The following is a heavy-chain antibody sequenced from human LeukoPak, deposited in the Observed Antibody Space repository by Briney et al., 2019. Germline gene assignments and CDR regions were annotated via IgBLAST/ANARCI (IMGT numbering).Heavy chain of an antibody. CDR1: RGAISSSNYY. D-gene: IGHD6-13*01. V-gene: IGHV4-39*07. CDR2: IFYSGTT. Sequence: SETLSLTCSVSRGAISSSNYYWGWIRQPPGKGLEWIGNIFYSGTTYYNPSLPSLKSRVSILVDTSKNQFSLKLRSVTAADTAVYYCARDLYSSRTNDAFVIWSQGTMVTVSS. CDR3: ARDLYSSRTNDAFVI. J-gene: IGHJ3*02.